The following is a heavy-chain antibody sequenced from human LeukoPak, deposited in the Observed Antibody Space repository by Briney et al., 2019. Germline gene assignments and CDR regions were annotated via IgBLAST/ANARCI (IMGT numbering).Heavy chain of an antibody. CDR2: INKDGSEK. CDR1: GFTFSTYS. J-gene: IGHJ4*02. D-gene: IGHD2-21*02. CDR3: ARGFQRGDSPV. Sequence: GGSLRLSCAASGFTFSTYSLSWLRQAPGKGLVWVAKINKDGSEKGYVDSVKGRFTISRDNAKGSLYLQLNSLRAEDTAVYYCARGFQRGDSPVWGQGTLVTVSS. V-gene: IGHV3-7*01.